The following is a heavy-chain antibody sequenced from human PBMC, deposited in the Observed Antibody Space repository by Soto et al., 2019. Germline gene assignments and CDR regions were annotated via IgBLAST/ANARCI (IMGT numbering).Heavy chain of an antibody. CDR3: TRDNPRAPGTLDY. D-gene: IGHD6-13*01. CDR1: GFSFSDHY. Sequence: EMQLVESGGGLVRPGGSLRLSCAASGFSFSDHYMDWVRQAPGNGLEWVGRIRNKANRYTTEYAASVKGRFTISRDDSKNALYLQMNSLVTDDTAVYFCTRDNPRAPGTLDYWGQGTLVSVSS. J-gene: IGHJ4*02. CDR2: IRNKANRYTT. V-gene: IGHV3-72*01.